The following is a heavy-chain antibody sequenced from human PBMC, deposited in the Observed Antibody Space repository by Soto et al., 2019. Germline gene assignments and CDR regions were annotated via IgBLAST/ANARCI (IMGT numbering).Heavy chain of an antibody. CDR3: ARQEAVPGTPFDS. Sequence: QVHLQESGPGLVKPSETLSLTCTVSGGSISGYYWNWIRQPPGKGLEWLGYVYFSGSTHYNPSLKTRLTISVDTSKKQFSLKLSSVTAADTAVYFCARQEAVPGTPFDSWGQGTLVSVSS. V-gene: IGHV4-59*01. D-gene: IGHD6-19*01. CDR1: GGSISGYY. J-gene: IGHJ4*02. CDR2: VYFSGST.